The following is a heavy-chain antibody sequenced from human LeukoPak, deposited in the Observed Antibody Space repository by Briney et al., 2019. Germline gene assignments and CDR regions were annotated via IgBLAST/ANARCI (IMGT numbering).Heavy chain of an antibody. CDR3: ASHRPLGYCSSTSCPRDAFDI. J-gene: IGHJ3*02. CDR2: IYYTGGT. CDR1: GGSITSSSYY. V-gene: IGHV4-39*01. D-gene: IGHD2-2*01. Sequence: SETLSLTCSVSGGSITSSSYYWGWIRQPPEKGLEWIGSIYYTGGTYYSPSLESRVTISIDTSKNQFSLKLSSVTAVDTAVYYCASHRPLGYCSSTSCPRDAFDIWGQGTMVTVSS.